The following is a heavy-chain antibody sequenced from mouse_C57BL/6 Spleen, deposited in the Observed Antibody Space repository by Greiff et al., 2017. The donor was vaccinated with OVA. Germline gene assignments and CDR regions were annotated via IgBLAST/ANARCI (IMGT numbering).Heavy chain of an antibody. D-gene: IGHD1-1*01. CDR2: ITPSNGGT. CDR3: ARDYYGSSYGGVDY. CDR1: GYTFTSYW. Sequence: VQLQQPGPELVKPGASVKLSCKASGYTFTSYWMHWVKQRPGQGLEWIGNITPSNGGTNYNEKFKSKATLTVDRSSSTAYMQLSSLTSEDSAVDYCARDYYGSSYGGVDYWGQGTTLTVSS. J-gene: IGHJ2*01. V-gene: IGHV1-53*01.